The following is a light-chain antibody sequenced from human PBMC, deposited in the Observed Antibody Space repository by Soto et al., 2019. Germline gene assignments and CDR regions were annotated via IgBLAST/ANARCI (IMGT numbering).Light chain of an antibody. Sequence: EIVMTQSPATLSVSPGERATLSCRASQTVSSNLAWYQQKPGQAPRLLIYDASTRATGIPVRFRGSGSGTQFTLTISSLQSEDSAVYYCHQYNNWLELNFGGWTKVDIK. J-gene: IGKJ4*01. CDR3: HQYNNWLELN. CDR2: DAS. CDR1: QTVSSN. V-gene: IGKV3-15*01.